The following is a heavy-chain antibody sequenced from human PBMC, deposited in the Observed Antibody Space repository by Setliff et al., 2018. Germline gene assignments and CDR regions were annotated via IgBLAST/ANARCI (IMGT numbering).Heavy chain of an antibody. Sequence: SETLSLTCTVSGGGSINNYYWSWVRQSPGKGLEWTGFVHFGGDTNYNPSLKSRVTMSADTSNNQFSLELSSVTAADTAVYYCARSLGSGSYYGSRPFHSDYWGQGILVTVSS. J-gene: IGHJ4*02. V-gene: IGHV4-59*08. CDR1: GGGSINNYY. CDR2: VHFGGDT. D-gene: IGHD3-10*01. CDR3: ARSLGSGSYYGSRPFHSDY.